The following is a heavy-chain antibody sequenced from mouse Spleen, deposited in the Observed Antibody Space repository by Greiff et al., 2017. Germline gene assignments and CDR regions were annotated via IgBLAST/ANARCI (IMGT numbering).Heavy chain of an antibody. Sequence: QVQLQQPGAELVMPGASVKLSCKASGYTFTSYWMHWVKQRPGQGLEWIGEIDPSDSYTNYNQKFKGKATLTVDKSSSTAYMQLSSLTSEDSAVYYCARGYGSSYVGVAYWGQGTLVTVSA. J-gene: IGHJ3*01. CDR2: IDPSDSYT. V-gene: IGHV1-69*01. CDR3: ARGYGSSYVGVAY. D-gene: IGHD1-1*01. CDR1: GYTFTSYW.